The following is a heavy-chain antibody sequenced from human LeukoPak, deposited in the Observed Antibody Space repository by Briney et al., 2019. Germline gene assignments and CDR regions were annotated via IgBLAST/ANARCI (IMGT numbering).Heavy chain of an antibody. CDR1: GGTFSSYA. J-gene: IGHJ4*02. CDR2: IIPIFGTA. Sequence: SVKVSCKASGGTFSSYAISWVRQAPGQGLEWMGGIIPIFGTANYAQKFQGRVTITTDESTSTAYMELSSLRSEDTAVYYCARGALYYDFWSGYYALGYWGQGTLVTVSS. D-gene: IGHD3-3*01. V-gene: IGHV1-69*05. CDR3: ARGALYYDFWSGYYALGY.